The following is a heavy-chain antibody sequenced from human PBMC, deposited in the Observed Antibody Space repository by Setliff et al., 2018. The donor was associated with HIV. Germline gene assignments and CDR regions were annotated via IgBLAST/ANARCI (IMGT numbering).Heavy chain of an antibody. CDR3: ARVFYSRGSGYYKGLDY. D-gene: IGHD3-3*01. CDR2: INPSDGST. V-gene: IGHV1-46*01. J-gene: IGHJ4*02. CDR1: GYTFISYG. Sequence: ASVKVSCKVSGYTFISYGISWVRQAPGQGLEWMGIINPSDGSTSYAQKFQGRVTMTRDTSTSTVYMELSSLRSEDTALYYCARVFYSRGSGYYKGLDYWGQGTLVTV.